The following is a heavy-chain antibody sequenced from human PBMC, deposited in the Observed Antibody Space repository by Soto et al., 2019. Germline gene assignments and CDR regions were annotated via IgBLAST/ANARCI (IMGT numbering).Heavy chain of an antibody. V-gene: IGHV4-39*01. CDR1: GGSISSSSHY. D-gene: IGHD5-12*01. Sequence: QLQLQESGPGLVKPAETLSLTCTVSGGSISISGGSISSSSHYWGWIRQPPGKGLEWIASIYYSGTTYYNPSLKSRVTISVETSKNQFYLKLSSVTAADTAVYYCARRSGNYYADYWGQGTLVTVSS. CDR3: ARRSGNYYADY. J-gene: IGHJ4*02. CDR2: IYYSGTT.